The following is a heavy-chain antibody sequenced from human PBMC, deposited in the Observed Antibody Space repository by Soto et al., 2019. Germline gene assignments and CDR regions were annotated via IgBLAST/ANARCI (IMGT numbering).Heavy chain of an antibody. Sequence: QVQLVESGGGVVQPGRSLRLSCAASGFTFNNYGMYWVRQAPGKGLEWVAFISYDGSNEYYPASVKGRFTISRDNSKNTLYLQMSSLRAEHTAVYYCAKDTSSGGSPLDYWGQGTLVTVSS. CDR2: ISYDGSNE. D-gene: IGHD2-15*01. CDR3: AKDTSSGGSPLDY. J-gene: IGHJ4*02. V-gene: IGHV3-30*18. CDR1: GFTFNNYG.